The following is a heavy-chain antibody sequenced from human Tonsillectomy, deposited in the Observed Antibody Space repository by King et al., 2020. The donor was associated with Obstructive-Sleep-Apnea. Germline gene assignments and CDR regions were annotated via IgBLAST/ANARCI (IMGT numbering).Heavy chain of an antibody. Sequence: QLVQSGGGLVQPGGSLRLSCAASGFTVSSNYMSWVRQAPGKGLEWVSVILSDGNTFNADSVKGRFTISSVNSTNTEYLQLNSLRAEDTAVYYCARFTYYYDASGYRDWGQGALVTVSS. V-gene: IGHV3-66*01. CDR2: ILSDGNT. CDR3: ARFTYYYDASGYRD. CDR1: GFTVSSNY. J-gene: IGHJ4*02. D-gene: IGHD3-22*01.